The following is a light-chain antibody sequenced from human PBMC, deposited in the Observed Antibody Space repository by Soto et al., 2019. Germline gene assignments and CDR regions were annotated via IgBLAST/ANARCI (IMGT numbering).Light chain of an antibody. J-gene: IGKJ4*01. V-gene: IGKV3-15*01. Sequence: EIVMTQSPATLSLCPGERATLSCRASQSLSSSNLAWYQQKPGQAPRLLIYGASTRATGIPARFSGSGSGTEFTLTISSLQSEDFAVYYCQQYNNWPLTFGGGTKVDIK. CDR2: GAS. CDR1: QSLSSSN. CDR3: QQYNNWPLT.